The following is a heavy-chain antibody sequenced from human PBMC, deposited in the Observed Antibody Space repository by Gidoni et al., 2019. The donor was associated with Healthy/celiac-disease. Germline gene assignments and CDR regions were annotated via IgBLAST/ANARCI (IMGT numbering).Heavy chain of an antibody. V-gene: IGHV4-39*01. Sequence: QLQLQESGPGLVKPSATLSLTCTVSGGSISSRSYYWGWIRQPPGKGLEWIGSSYYSGSTYYNPSLKSRVTIAVDTSKNQFSLKLSSVTAADTAVYYCARGNQWLEQKIDYWGQGTLVTVSS. CDR2: SYYSGST. J-gene: IGHJ4*02. CDR3: ARGNQWLEQKIDY. D-gene: IGHD6-19*01. CDR1: GGSISSRSYY.